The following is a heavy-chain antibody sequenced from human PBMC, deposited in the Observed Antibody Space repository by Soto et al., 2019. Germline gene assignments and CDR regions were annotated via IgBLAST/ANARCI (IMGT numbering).Heavy chain of an antibody. Sequence: QTQLVQSGPEVKKPRTSVRVSCKASTFTFTNSAVQWVRQARGQRLEWMGWIVVGSGHTKYEHNFQERVSITRDMSTGKAYMELTSLRSEDTAVYFCATHREGSTYYFDYWGQGTLVNVAS. CDR1: TFTFTNSA. CDR3: ATHREGSTYYFDY. V-gene: IGHV1-58*01. CDR2: IVVGSGHT. J-gene: IGHJ4*02.